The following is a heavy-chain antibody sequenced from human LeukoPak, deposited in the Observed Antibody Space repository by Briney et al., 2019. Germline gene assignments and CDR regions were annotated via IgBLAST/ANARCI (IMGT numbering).Heavy chain of an antibody. J-gene: IGHJ4*02. CDR2: ISSSVSSM. V-gene: IGHV3-48*03. CDR1: GFTFSNYE. D-gene: IGHD2-21*01. CDR3: AALVRDSY. Sequence: PGGSLRLSCEASGFTFSNYEVNWVRQAPGKGLEWVSYISSSVSSMYYADSVKGRFTISRDNAKNSLYLQMNSLRAQDTAVYYCAALVRDSYWGQGTLVTVSS.